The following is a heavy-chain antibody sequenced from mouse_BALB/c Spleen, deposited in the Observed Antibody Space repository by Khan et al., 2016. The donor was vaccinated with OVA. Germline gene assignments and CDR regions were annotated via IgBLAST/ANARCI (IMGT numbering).Heavy chain of an antibody. D-gene: IGHD2-3*01. V-gene: IGHV1-9*01. J-gene: IGHJ3*01. CDR3: ARQDGGYCSWFAY. Sequence: QVQLKQSGTELLKPGASVKISCKATGYTFSSYWIEWIKQRSGHGLEWIGEILPGSDSPNYNERFMGKATFTADTSSNTAYMPLSSLTSEDSAVYYCARQDGGYCSWFAYCGQGTLVTVSA. CDR2: ILPGSDSP. CDR1: GYTFSSYW.